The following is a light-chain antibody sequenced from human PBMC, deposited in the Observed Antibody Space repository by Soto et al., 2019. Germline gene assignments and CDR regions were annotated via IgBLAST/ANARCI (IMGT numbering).Light chain of an antibody. Sequence: QSVLTQPPSASGTPGQRVTISCSGSSSNIGSNTVNWYQQLPGTAPKLLIYSNNQRASGVPDRFSGSKSGTSASLAISGLQSEDEADYYCAAWDDSLMVFGGGTKLNVL. CDR3: AAWDDSLMV. CDR1: SSNIGSNT. J-gene: IGLJ2*01. CDR2: SNN. V-gene: IGLV1-44*01.